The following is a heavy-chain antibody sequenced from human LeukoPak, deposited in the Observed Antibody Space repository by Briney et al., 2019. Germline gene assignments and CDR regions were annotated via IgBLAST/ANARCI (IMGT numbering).Heavy chain of an antibody. CDR3: ARINWNPDY. Sequence: SETLSLTCGVSGYSFSIGYHCGWIRQPPGKGLEWIGSIHHSGSIYHNPSLKGRVTISVDTSKNQFSLKLTSVTASDTAVYYCARINWNPDYWGQGTLVTVSS. V-gene: IGHV4-38-2*01. D-gene: IGHD1-1*01. J-gene: IGHJ4*02. CDR2: IHHSGSI. CDR1: GYSFSIGYH.